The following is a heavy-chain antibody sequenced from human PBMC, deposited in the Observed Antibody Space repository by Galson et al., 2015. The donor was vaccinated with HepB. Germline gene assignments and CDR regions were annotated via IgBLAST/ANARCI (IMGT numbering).Heavy chain of an antibody. D-gene: IGHD3-16*01. Sequence: SVKVSCKASGYTFTSYDINWVRQATGQGLEWMGWMNPNSGNTGYAQKFQGRVTMTRNTSISTAYMELSSLRSEDTAVYYCARGVVRFLYYFDYWGQGTLVTVSS. CDR2: MNPNSGNT. J-gene: IGHJ4*02. CDR3: ARGVVRFLYYFDY. CDR1: GYTFTSYD. V-gene: IGHV1-8*01.